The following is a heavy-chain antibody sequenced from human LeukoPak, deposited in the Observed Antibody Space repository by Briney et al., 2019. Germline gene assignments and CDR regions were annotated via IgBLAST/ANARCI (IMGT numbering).Heavy chain of an antibody. CDR3: AKGSGWYV. CDR2: ISGRGGCT. J-gene: IGHJ4*02. V-gene: IGHV3-23*01. Sequence: PGGSLTLSCAASGFTFSSSSMSWVRQAPGKGLEWVSVISGRGGCTDYADSVKGRFTISRDNSKNTLYLQINSLRAEDTAVYYCAKGSGWYVWGQGTLVTVSS. CDR1: GFTFSSSS. D-gene: IGHD6-19*01.